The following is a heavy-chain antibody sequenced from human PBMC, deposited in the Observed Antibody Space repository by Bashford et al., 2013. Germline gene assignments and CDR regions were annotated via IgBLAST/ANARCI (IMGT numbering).Heavy chain of an antibody. CDR1: GGSISSYH. V-gene: IGHV4-59*01. Sequence: SETLSLTCTVSGGSISSYHWSWIRQPPGKGLEWIGYIYHSGSANYNPSLKSRVTISVDTSKNQFSLKLSSVTAADTAVYYCARGRGYRPTQLDYWGQGTLVTVSS. CDR2: IYHSGSA. D-gene: IGHD5-18*01. J-gene: IGHJ4*02. CDR3: ARGRGYRPTQLDY.